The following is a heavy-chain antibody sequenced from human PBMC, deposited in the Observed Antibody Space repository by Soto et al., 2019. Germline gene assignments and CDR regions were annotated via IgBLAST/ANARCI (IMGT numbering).Heavy chain of an antibody. J-gene: IGHJ4*02. Sequence: QVQLVQSGAEVKTPGASVKVSCKASGYTFTDYDINWVRQAPGQGLEWVGRMNPSSGKTDYAQNFQAGVTMTQDTSISTAYLELSNLGYEDTAVFYCSTWGRDGWYTGFFWGQGTLVTVAS. D-gene: IGHD6-19*01. CDR1: GYTFTDYD. CDR2: MNPSSGKT. V-gene: IGHV1-8*01. CDR3: STWGRDGWYTGFF.